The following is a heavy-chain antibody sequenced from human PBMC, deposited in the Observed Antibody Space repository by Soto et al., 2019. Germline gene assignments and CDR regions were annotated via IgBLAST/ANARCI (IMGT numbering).Heavy chain of an antibody. CDR3: ARGLYGDYVGDLDYFDY. Sequence: SDTLSLTCTVSGGSISRGDYYWSWIRQPPGKGLEWIGYIYYSGSTYYNPSLKSRVTISVDTSKNQFSLKLSSVTAADTAVYYCARGLYGDYVGDLDYFDYWGQGTLVTVSS. CDR2: IYYSGST. J-gene: IGHJ4*02. D-gene: IGHD4-17*01. V-gene: IGHV4-30-4*02. CDR1: GGSISRGDYY.